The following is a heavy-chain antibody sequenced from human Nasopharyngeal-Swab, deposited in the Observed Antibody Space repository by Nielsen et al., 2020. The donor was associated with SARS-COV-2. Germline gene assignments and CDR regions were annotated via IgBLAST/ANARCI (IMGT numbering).Heavy chain of an antibody. J-gene: IGHJ4*02. D-gene: IGHD3-3*01. Sequence: ASVKVSCQVSGYTLTELSMHWVRQAPGKGLEWMGGFDPEDGETIYAQKFQDRVTMTTDTSTSTVYLELRSLRSDDTAVYYCARHGVAEDYWGQGTLVTVSS. CDR3: ARHGVAEDY. CDR2: FDPEDGET. V-gene: IGHV1-24*01. CDR1: GYTLTELS.